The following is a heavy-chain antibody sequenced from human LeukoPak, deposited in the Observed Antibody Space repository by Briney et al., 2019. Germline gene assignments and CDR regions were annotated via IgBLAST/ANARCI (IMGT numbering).Heavy chain of an antibody. Sequence: SQTLSLTCTVSGGSISSGSYYWSWIRQPAGTGLEWIGRIYTSGSTNYNPSLKSRVTISVDTSKNQFSLKLSSVTAADTAVYYCARGGGYSGYEDFDYWGQGTLVTVSS. J-gene: IGHJ4*02. D-gene: IGHD5-12*01. V-gene: IGHV4-61*02. CDR1: GGSISSGSYY. CDR2: IYTSGST. CDR3: ARGGGYSGYEDFDY.